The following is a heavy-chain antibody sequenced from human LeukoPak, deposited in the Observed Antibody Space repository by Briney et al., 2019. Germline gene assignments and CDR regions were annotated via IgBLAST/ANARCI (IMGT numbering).Heavy chain of an antibody. J-gene: IGHJ6*04. CDR1: GGSISTSNYY. CDR3: ARPLITMVRGVMGV. Sequence: SETLSLTCTVSGGSISTSNYYWGWIRQPPGKGLEWIGNIFYSGSTYYNPSLKSRVTISVDTSKNQFSLKLSSVTAADTAVYYCARPLITMVRGVMGVWGKGTTVTISS. CDR2: IFYSGST. V-gene: IGHV4-39*07. D-gene: IGHD3-10*01.